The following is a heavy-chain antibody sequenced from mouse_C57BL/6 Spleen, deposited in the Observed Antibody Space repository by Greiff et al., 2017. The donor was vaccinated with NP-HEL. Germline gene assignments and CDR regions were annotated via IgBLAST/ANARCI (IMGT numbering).Heavy chain of an antibody. CDR2: IDPETGGT. Sequence: VQLQQSGAELVRPGASVTLSCKASGYTFTDYEMHWVKQTPVHGLEWIGAIDPETGGTAYNQKFKGKAILTADKSSSTAYMELRSLTSEDSAVYYCTRGGPPWFAYWGQGTLVTVSA. V-gene: IGHV1-15*01. CDR3: TRGGPPWFAY. CDR1: GYTFTDYE. J-gene: IGHJ3*01.